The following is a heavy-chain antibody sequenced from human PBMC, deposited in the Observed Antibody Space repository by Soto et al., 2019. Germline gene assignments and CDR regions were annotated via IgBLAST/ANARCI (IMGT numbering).Heavy chain of an antibody. Sequence: GGSLRLSCTASGFTFGDYAMSWFRQAPGKGLEWVGFIRSKAYGGTTEYAASVKGRFTISRDDSKSIAYLQMNSLKTEDTAVYYCTREGELLRGDACDIWGQGTMVTVSS. CDR2: IRSKAYGGTT. D-gene: IGHD1-26*01. V-gene: IGHV3-49*03. CDR3: TREGELLRGDACDI. J-gene: IGHJ3*02. CDR1: GFTFGDYA.